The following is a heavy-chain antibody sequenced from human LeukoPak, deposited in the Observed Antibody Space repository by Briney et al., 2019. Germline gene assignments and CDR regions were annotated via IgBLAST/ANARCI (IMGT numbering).Heavy chain of an antibody. V-gene: IGHV3-23*01. CDR2: ISGSGDNT. J-gene: IGHJ3*02. CDR1: GFTFTTNA. CDR3: AKELMTAAAGTVGFDI. D-gene: IGHD6-13*01. Sequence: GGSLRLSCAASGFTFTTNAMSWVRQAPGKGLEWVSAISGSGDNTYYADSVKGRFTISRDNSKNTLYLQMNSLRAEDTAVYYCAKELMTAAAGTVGFDIWGQGTMVTVSS.